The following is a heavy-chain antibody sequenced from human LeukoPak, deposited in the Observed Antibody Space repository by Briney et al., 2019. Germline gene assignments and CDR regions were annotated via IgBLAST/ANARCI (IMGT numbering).Heavy chain of an antibody. Sequence: GGSLRLSCAASGFTFSSYAMHWARQAAGKGLKWVSGISGSGGSRYYADSVKGRFTVSRDNAKNSLYLQMNSLRAEDTAVYYCAELGITMIGGVWGKGTTVTISS. CDR1: GFTFSSYA. D-gene: IGHD3-10*02. CDR2: ISGSGGSR. J-gene: IGHJ6*04. V-gene: IGHV3-23*01. CDR3: AELGITMIGGV.